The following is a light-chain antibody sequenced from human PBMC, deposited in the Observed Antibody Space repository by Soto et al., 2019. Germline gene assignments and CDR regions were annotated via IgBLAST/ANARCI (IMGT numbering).Light chain of an antibody. CDR1: QSVSSY. V-gene: IGKV3-11*01. Sequence: EIVLTQSPATLSLSPGERATLSCRASQSVSSYLAWYQQKPGQAPRLLIYDASNGATGIPARFSGSGSGTDFTLPISSLEPEDFAVYYCQQRRNWPLTFGGGTKVDIK. J-gene: IGKJ4*01. CDR2: DAS. CDR3: QQRRNWPLT.